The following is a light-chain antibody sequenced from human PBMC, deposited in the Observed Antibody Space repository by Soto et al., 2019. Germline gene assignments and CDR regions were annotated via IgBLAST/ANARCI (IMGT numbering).Light chain of an antibody. CDR3: QQYSNSPLT. V-gene: IGKV1-16*02. CDR2: GAS. Sequence: DIQMTPSPSSLSASVGDRVTITCRARQAIRNYLAWFQQKPGKAPKSLIYGASGLQSGVPSKFSGNGSGTEFTLTINGLQPEDFATYYCQQYSNSPLTFGGGTKVEIK. J-gene: IGKJ4*01. CDR1: QAIRNY.